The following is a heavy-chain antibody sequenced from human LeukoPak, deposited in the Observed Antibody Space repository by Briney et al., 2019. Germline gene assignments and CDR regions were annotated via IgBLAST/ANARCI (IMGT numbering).Heavy chain of an antibody. D-gene: IGHD6-6*01. CDR1: GFTFDDYG. V-gene: IGHV3-20*04. Sequence: GGSLRLSCAASGFTFDDYGMSWVRQAPGKGLEWVSGINWNGGSTGYADSVKGRFTISRDNAKNSLYLQMNSPRAEDTALYYCARDPSGAPREYYYYYMDVWGKGTTVTVSS. CDR3: ARDPSGAPREYYYYYMDV. J-gene: IGHJ6*03. CDR2: INWNGGST.